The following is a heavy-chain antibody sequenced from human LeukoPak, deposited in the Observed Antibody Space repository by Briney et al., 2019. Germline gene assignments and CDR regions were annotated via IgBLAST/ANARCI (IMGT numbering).Heavy chain of an antibody. CDR3: ARVVRRGYDSTLYYFDY. D-gene: IGHD3-22*01. J-gene: IGHJ4*02. V-gene: IGHV1-69*01. CDR2: IIPIFGTA. Sequence: GASVKVSCEASGGTFSSYAISWVRQAPGQGLEWMGGIIPIFGTANYAQKFQGRVTITADESTSTAYMELSSLRSEDTAVYYCARVVRRGYDSTLYYFDYWGQGTLVTVSS. CDR1: GGTFSSYA.